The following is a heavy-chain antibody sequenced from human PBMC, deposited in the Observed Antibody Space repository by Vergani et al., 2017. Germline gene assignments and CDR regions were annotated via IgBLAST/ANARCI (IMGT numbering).Heavy chain of an antibody. CDR1: GFTFSSYG. CDR2: ISYDGSNK. CDR3: ARDQEQWLVH. D-gene: IGHD6-19*01. Sequence: QVQLVESGGGVVQPGRSLRLSCAASGFTFSSYGMHWVRQAPGKGLEWVAVISYDGSNKYYADSVKGRFTISRDNSKNTLYLQMNSLRAEDTAVYYCARDQEQWLVHWGQGTLVTVSS. V-gene: IGHV3-30*03. J-gene: IGHJ4*02.